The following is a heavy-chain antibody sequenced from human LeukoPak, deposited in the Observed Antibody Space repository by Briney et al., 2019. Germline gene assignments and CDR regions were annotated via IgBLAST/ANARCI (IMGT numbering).Heavy chain of an antibody. V-gene: IGHV3-33*06. CDR1: GFTFSRHG. CDR2: IWYDGGNK. J-gene: IGHJ3*02. D-gene: IGHD4-17*01. Sequence: PGRSLRLSCVASGFTFSRHGMHWVRQAPGKGLEWVTVIWYDGGNKYYADSVKGRFTISRDNSKNTLYLQMNSLRAEDTAVYYCAKYGDYDAFDIWGQGTMVTVSS. CDR3: AKYGDYDAFDI.